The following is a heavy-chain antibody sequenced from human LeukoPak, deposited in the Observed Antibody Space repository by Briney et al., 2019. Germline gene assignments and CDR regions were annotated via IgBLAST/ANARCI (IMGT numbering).Heavy chain of an antibody. Sequence: PSQTLSPTCAISGDSVSGNSVAWNWIRQSPSRGLEWLGRTYYRSKWYNDYAVTVKGRITINPDTSKNQFSLQLNSVTPEDTAVYYCGRSGGEQWLGNWFDPWGQGTLVTVSS. CDR2: TYYRSKWYN. CDR3: GRSGGEQWLGNWFDP. V-gene: IGHV6-1*01. J-gene: IGHJ5*02. CDR1: GDSVSGNSVA. D-gene: IGHD6-19*01.